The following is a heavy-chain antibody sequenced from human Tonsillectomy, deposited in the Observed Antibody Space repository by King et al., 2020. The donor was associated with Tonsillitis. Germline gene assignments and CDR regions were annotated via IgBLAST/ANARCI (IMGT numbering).Heavy chain of an antibody. Sequence: EVQLVESGAEVKKPGESLTISCKGSGYSFAGYWIGWVRQMPGKGLEWMGVIYPGDSETKYSPSFQGQFSISADRPFSTAYLQWSSLKASDTAMYYCARVMPTTYWYFDLWGRGTLVTVSS. CDR3: ARVMPTTYWYFDL. CDR1: GYSFAGYW. CDR2: IYPGDSET. D-gene: IGHD5-24*01. V-gene: IGHV5-51*01. J-gene: IGHJ2*01.